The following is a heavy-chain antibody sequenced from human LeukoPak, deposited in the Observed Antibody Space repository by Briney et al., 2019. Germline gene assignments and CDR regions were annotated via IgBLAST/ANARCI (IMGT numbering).Heavy chain of an antibody. V-gene: IGHV3-9*01. Sequence: PGGSLRLSCVASGFTFDDYAMHWVRQAPGKGLEWVSGISWNSGSIDYADSVKGRFTMSRDIAKNSLYLQMNSLRAEVTALYYCVKDIYNRPVGWFDPWGQGTLVTVSS. CDR2: ISWNSGSI. J-gene: IGHJ5*02. CDR1: GFTFDDYA. CDR3: VKDIYNRPVGWFDP. D-gene: IGHD2/OR15-2a*01.